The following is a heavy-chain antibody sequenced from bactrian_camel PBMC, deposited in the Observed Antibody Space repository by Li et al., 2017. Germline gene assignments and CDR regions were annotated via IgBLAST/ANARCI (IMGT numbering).Heavy chain of an antibody. J-gene: IGHJ6*01. V-gene: IGHV3S1*01. D-gene: IGHD5*01. Sequence: HVQLVESGGGLVQPGGSLRLSCTVSGFTFRNYVMDWVRQAPGKGLEWVSGINTRDNIYYIDSVKGRFTISWDKVKNMLYLQMNSLKTEDMAMYHCAKPRDLGLGSFAYWGQGTQVTVS. CDR1: GFTFRNYV. CDR3: AKPRDLGLGSFAY. CDR2: INTRDNI.